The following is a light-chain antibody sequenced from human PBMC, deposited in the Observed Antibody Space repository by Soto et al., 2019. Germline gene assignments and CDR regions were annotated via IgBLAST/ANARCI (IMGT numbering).Light chain of an antibody. J-gene: IGLJ2*01. CDR1: SSNIGSNN. CDR3: AAWDDSLNGVV. V-gene: IGLV1-44*01. Sequence: QAVVTQPPSASGTPGQRVTISCSGSSSNIGSNNVNWYQQLPGTAPKLLIYSNNQRPSGVPDRFSASKSGTSASLAISGLQSEDEADYYCAAWDDSLNGVVFGGGTKLTV. CDR2: SNN.